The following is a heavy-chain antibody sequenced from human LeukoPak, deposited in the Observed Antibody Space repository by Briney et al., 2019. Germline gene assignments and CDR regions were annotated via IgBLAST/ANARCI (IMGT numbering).Heavy chain of an antibody. D-gene: IGHD3-10*01. V-gene: IGHV4-39*02. CDR1: GGSISSSSYY. J-gene: IGHJ5*02. CDR3: ARDSGSGSYRP. Sequence: SETLSLTCTVSGGSISSSSYYWGWIRQPPGKGLEWIGSIYYSGSTYYNPSLKSRVTISVDTSKNQFSLKLSSVTAADTAVYYCARDSGSGSYRPWGQGTLATVSS. CDR2: IYYSGST.